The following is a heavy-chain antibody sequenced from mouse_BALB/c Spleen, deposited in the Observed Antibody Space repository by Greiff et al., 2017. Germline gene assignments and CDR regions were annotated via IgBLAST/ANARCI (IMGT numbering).Heavy chain of an antibody. J-gene: IGHJ2*01. Sequence: EVKLMESGGGLVKPGGSLKLSCAASGFTFSSYAMSWVRQTPEKRLEWVATISSGGSYTYYPDSVKGRFTISRDNAKNTLYLQMSSLRSEDTAMYYCARQVRYWGQGTTLTVSS. CDR2: ISSGGSYT. CDR3: ARQVRY. V-gene: IGHV5-9-3*01. CDR1: GFTFSSYA.